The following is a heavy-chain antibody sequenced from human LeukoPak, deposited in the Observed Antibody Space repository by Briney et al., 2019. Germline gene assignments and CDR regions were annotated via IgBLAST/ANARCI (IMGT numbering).Heavy chain of an antibody. CDR2: IFYSGNT. CDR1: GGSINTYY. Sequence: SETLSLTCSVSGGSINTYYWSWIRQPPGKGLEWVGYIFYSGNTNYTNYRPSLKSRVTISVDTSKNHVSLQLYSVTAADTAVYYCAKSIRDSSSWREYFQHWGQGTLVTVSS. V-gene: IGHV4-59*08. D-gene: IGHD6-13*01. CDR3: AKSIRDSSSWREYFQH. J-gene: IGHJ1*01.